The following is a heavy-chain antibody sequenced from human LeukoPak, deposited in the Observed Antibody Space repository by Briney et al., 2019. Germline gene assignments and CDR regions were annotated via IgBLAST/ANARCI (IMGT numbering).Heavy chain of an antibody. Sequence: ASVKVSCKASGYTFTGYYMHWVRQAPGQGLEWMGWINPNSGGTNYAQKFQGRVTMTRDTSISTAYMELSRLRSDDTAVYYCARGGIVPAANDAFDIWGQGTTVTVSS. D-gene: IGHD2-2*01. CDR3: ARGGIVPAANDAFDI. CDR1: GYTFTGYY. V-gene: IGHV1-2*02. J-gene: IGHJ3*02. CDR2: INPNSGGT.